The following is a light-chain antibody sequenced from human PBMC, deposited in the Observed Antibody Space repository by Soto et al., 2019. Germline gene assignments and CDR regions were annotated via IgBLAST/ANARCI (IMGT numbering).Light chain of an antibody. CDR2: AAS. CDR3: QQYNRAPNT. V-gene: IGKV1-27*01. Sequence: DIQMTQSPSSLSASVADRVTITCRASQGISNSLAWYQQKPGKVPMLLIYAASTLNSGAPSRFSGSGSGTEFTLTISSLQPEDVATYYCQQYNRAPNTFGPGTKVDIK. CDR1: QGISNS. J-gene: IGKJ3*01.